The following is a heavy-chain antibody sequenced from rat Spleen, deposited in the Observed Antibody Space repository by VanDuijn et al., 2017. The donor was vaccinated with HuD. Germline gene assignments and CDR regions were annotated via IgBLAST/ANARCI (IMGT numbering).Heavy chain of an antibody. CDR2: ISFVGSGT. D-gene: IGHD1-11*01. CDR3: ARRYDFDY. Sequence: EVRLVESDGGLVQPGRSLKLSCAASGFTFSDYYMAWVRQAPSKGLEWVATISFVGSGTYYRDSVKGRFTISRDNAKSTLYLQMDSLRSEDTATYYCARRYDFDYWGQGVMVTVSS. V-gene: IGHV5-29*01. CDR1: GFTFSDYY. J-gene: IGHJ2*01.